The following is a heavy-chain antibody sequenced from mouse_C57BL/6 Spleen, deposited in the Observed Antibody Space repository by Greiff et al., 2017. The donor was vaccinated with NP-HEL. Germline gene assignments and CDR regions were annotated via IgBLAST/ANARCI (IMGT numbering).Heavy chain of an antibody. D-gene: IGHD2-5*01. V-gene: IGHV1-9*01. CDR1: GYTFTGYW. Sequence: QVQLKESGAELMKPGASVKLSCKATGYTFTGYWINWVKQRPGHGLEWIGEILPGSGSTYYNEKFKGKATFTADTSSNTAYLLLSSLTTDDSAIYYCARSGTAYYSNYVDYWGQGTTLTVSS. CDR2: ILPGSGST. CDR3: ARSGTAYYSNYVDY. J-gene: IGHJ2*01.